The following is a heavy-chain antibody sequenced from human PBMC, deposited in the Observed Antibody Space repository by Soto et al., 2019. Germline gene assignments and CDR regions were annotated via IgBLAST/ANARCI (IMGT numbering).Heavy chain of an antibody. Sequence: QVQLQESGPGLVKPSQTLSLTCTVSGGSISSGGYYWSWIRQHPGKGLEWIGYIYYSGSTYYNPSLKSRVTISVDTSKNQFSLKLSSVTAADTAGYYCARDSVVEDLIYGSWRAYGMDVWGQGTTVTVSS. CDR1: GGSISSGGYY. CDR2: IYYSGST. CDR3: ARDSVVEDLIYGSWRAYGMDV. J-gene: IGHJ6*02. D-gene: IGHD3-10*01. V-gene: IGHV4-31*03.